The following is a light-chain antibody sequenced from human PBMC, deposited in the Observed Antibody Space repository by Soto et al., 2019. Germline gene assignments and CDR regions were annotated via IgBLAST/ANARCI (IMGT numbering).Light chain of an antibody. CDR3: SSYTTSYTVV. Sequence: ALTQPASVSGSPGQSITISCIGTSSDVGVYNYVSWYQQHPGKAPKLMIYEVSNRPSGVSNRFSGPKSDTTASLTISGLQAEDEADYYCSSYTTSYTVVFGGGTKVTVL. J-gene: IGLJ2*01. V-gene: IGLV2-14*01. CDR1: SSDVGVYNY. CDR2: EVS.